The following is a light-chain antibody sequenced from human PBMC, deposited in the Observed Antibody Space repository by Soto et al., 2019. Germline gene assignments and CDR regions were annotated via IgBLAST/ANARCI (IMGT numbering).Light chain of an antibody. CDR1: SSDVGGYNY. CDR3: SSYTSSSPSV. CDR2: AVS. V-gene: IGLV2-14*01. J-gene: IGLJ1*01. Sequence: QSALTQPASVSGSPGQSITSSCTGTSSDVGGYNYVSWYQQHPGKDPKLMIYAVSNRPSGVSNRFSGSKSGNTASLTISGLQAEDEADYYCSSYTSSSPSVFRPGTTVTVL.